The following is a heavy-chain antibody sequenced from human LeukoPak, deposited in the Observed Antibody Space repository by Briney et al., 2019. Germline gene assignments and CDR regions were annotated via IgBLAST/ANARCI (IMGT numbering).Heavy chain of an antibody. V-gene: IGHV3-7*01. D-gene: IGHD3-10*01. CDR2: VNQDGTEK. Sequence: GGSLRLSCAASGFTFNKYWMTWVRQAPGKGVEWVADVNQDGTEKYYVESVKGRFNISRDNAKSSLYLHMNSLRAEDTAVYYCARSKAGGYWGQGTLVIVST. J-gene: IGHJ4*02. CDR3: ARSKAGGY. CDR1: GFTFNKYW.